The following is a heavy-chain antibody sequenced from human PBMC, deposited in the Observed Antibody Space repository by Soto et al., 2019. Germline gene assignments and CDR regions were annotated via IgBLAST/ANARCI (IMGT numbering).Heavy chain of an antibody. J-gene: IGHJ4*02. D-gene: IGHD2-15*01. V-gene: IGHV3-30*18. CDR3: AKDRLDIVVVVAAVPLDY. CDR2: ISYDGSNK. CDR1: GYTFSSYG. Sequence: QVKLVESGGGVVQPGRSLRLSCAASGYTFSSYGMHWVRQAPGKGLEWVAVISYDGSNKYYADSVKGRFTISRDNSKNTLYLQMNSLRAEDTAVYYCAKDRLDIVVVVAAVPLDYWGQGTLVTVSS.